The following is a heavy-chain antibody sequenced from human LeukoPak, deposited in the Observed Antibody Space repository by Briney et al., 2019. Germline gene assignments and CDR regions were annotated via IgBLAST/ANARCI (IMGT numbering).Heavy chain of an antibody. CDR3: ASSSFKVVTRKDAFDI. V-gene: IGHV4-31*03. D-gene: IGHD4-23*01. CDR1: GGSISSGGYS. Sequence: KPSETLSLTCTVSGGSISSGGYSWSWIRQHPGKGLEWIGYIYYSGSTYYNPSLKSRVTISVDTSKNQFSLKLSSVPAADTAVYYCASSSFKVVTRKDAFDIWGQGTMVTVSS. J-gene: IGHJ3*02. CDR2: IYYSGST.